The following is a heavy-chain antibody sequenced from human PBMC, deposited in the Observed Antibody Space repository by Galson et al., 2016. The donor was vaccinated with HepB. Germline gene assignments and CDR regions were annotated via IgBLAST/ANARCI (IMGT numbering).Heavy chain of an antibody. Sequence: SETLSLTCFVSGFSVRGSNYHWGWIRQSPGKGLEWVGSITYSGTTYYNPSLKSRVTVSVDTSRDHFSLMLEPVTAADTAVYYCARQHPTGDAPDLWGQGTLVTVSS. CDR3: ARQHPTGDAPDL. J-gene: IGHJ5*02. CDR1: GFSVRGSNYH. V-gene: IGHV4-39*01. D-gene: IGHD4-17*01. CDR2: ITYSGTT.